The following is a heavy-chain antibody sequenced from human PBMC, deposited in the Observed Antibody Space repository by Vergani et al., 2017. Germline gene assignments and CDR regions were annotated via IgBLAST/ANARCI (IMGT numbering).Heavy chain of an antibody. CDR1: GYTFINYG. CDR2: ISVYNGNT. V-gene: IGHV1-18*01. CDR3: AIDVRALAQWLSKGVPYSYYGMDF. Sequence: QVQLVQSGAEVKKPGASVKASCKASGYTFINYGISWVRQAPGQGLEWMGWISVYNGNTNYAQKFKGRVTMTTDTSTSTAYMELRCLRSDDTAVYYCAIDVRALAQWLSKGVPYSYYGMDFWGQGTTVTVSS. D-gene: IGHD6-19*01. J-gene: IGHJ6*02.